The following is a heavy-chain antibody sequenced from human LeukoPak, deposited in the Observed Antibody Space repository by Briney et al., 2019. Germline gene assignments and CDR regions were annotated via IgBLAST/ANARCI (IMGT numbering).Heavy chain of an antibody. D-gene: IGHD5-12*01. Sequence: QPGGSLRLSCAASGFTFSSYEMNWIRQAPGKGLEGVSYISSSSSYTNYADPVKGRFTISRDNAKNSLYLQMNSLRAEDTAVYYCARGSLRGSGYGIDYWGQGTLVTVSS. J-gene: IGHJ4*02. CDR2: ISSSSSYT. CDR3: ARGSLRGSGYGIDY. V-gene: IGHV3-48*03. CDR1: GFTFSSYE.